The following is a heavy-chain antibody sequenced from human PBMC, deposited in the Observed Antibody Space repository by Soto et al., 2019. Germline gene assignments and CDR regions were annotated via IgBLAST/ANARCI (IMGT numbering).Heavy chain of an antibody. CDR3: ARGTSSSWYPPYYYYYYGMDV. J-gene: IGHJ6*02. CDR1: GGSFSGYY. Sequence: SETLSLTCAVYGGSFSGYYWSWIRQPPGKGLEWIGEINHSGSTNYNPSLKSRVTISVDTSKNQFSLKLSSVTAADTAVYYCARGTSSSWYPPYYYYYYGMDVWGQGTTVTVSS. D-gene: IGHD6-13*01. V-gene: IGHV4-34*01. CDR2: INHSGST.